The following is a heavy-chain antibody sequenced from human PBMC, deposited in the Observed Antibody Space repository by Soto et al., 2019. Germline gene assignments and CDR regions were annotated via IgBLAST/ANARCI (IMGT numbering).Heavy chain of an antibody. CDR3: ARQRYYYESTTHSDGQPADY. D-gene: IGHD3-22*01. V-gene: IGHV3-30-3*01. J-gene: IGHJ4*02. CDR2: ISHDGNNT. CDR1: GFTFSSYA. Sequence: GGSLRLSCTASGFTFSSYAMYWVRQAPGKGLEWMAFISHDGNNTYYADSVKGRFSISRDNSKNTLYLQMNSLRTEDTAMFYWARQRYYYESTTHSDGQPADYCGVGTLLTVSS.